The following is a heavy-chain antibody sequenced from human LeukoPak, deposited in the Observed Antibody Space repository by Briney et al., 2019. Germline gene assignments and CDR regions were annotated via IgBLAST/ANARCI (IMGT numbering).Heavy chain of an antibody. J-gene: IGHJ4*02. CDR1: GFSFSNYA. CDR2: ISGGGDTT. V-gene: IGHV3-23*01. D-gene: IGHD6-25*01. CDR3: AGISYSGTWPVGY. Sequence: GGSLRLSCVASGFSFSNYAMSWVRQAPGKGLEWVSAISGGGDTTYTADSVKGRFTISRDNSKNTNYLQMNTLTVEDTAVYYCAGISYSGTWPVGYWGQGTLVTVTA.